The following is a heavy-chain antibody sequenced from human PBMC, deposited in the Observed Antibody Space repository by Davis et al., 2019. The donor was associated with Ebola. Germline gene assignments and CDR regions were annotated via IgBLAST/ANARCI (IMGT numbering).Heavy chain of an antibody. J-gene: IGHJ6*02. V-gene: IGHV4-34*01. CDR2: INHSGRT. CDR1: GGSFSGYH. D-gene: IGHD2-2*01. CDR3: ARERRIVVVPAAAHYYYYGMDV. Sequence: MPSETLSLTCDVYGGSFSGYHWTWIRQPRGKGLEWIGEINHSGRTNYNPSLKSRVTISVDTSKNQFSLKLSSATAADTALYYCARERRIVVVPAAAHYYYYGMDVLGQGTTVTVSS.